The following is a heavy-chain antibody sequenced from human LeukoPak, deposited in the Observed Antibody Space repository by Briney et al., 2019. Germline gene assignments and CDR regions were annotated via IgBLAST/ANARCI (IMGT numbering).Heavy chain of an antibody. CDR2: IYYSGST. CDR3: ARESRYSGYAVDY. J-gene: IGHJ4*02. Sequence: SETLSLTCTVSGGSINNYYWNWIRQPPGKGLEWIGYIYYSGSTNYNPSLKSRVTISVDTSKNQFSLKLSSVTAADTAVYYCARESRYSGYAVDYWGQGTLVTVSS. D-gene: IGHD5-12*01. V-gene: IGHV4-59*01. CDR1: GGSINNYY.